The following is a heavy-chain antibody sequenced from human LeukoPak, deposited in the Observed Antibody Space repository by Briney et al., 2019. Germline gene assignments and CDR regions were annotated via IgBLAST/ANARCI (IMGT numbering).Heavy chain of an antibody. Sequence: AAVKVSCKASGYTFTSYGISWVRQAPGQGLEWMGWISAYNGNTNYAQKLQGRVTMTTDTSTSTAYMELRSLRSDDTAVYYCARGSGRWLQSIFDYWGQGTLVTVCS. V-gene: IGHV1-18*01. D-gene: IGHD5-24*01. CDR1: GYTFTSYG. CDR3: ARGSGRWLQSIFDY. J-gene: IGHJ4*02. CDR2: ISAYNGNT.